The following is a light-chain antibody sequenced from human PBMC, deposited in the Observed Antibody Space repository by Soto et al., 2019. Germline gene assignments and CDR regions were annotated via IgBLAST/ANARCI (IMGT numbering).Light chain of an antibody. Sequence: EMVMTQSPATLSVSPGERVTLSCRASESVHRNLAWYQQKPGQGPSLLIYYASTRATGVADRFTGSGSGTEFTLTISSLQPEDSGVYHCQHYDNWPPAFGPGTKVEI. CDR2: YAS. J-gene: IGKJ3*01. V-gene: IGKV3-15*01. CDR1: ESVHRN. CDR3: QHYDNWPPA.